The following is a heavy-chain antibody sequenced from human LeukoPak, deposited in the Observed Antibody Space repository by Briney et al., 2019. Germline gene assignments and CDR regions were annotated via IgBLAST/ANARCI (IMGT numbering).Heavy chain of an antibody. CDR1: GFTFSSYS. J-gene: IGHJ4*02. D-gene: IGHD6-19*01. Sequence: GGSLRLSCAASGFTFSSYSMNWVRQAPGKGLEWVSSISSSSSYIYYADSVKGRFTISRDNAKNSLYLRMNSLRAEDTAVYYCARLDSSGWYAYFDYWGQGTLVTVSS. CDR2: ISSSSSYI. CDR3: ARLDSSGWYAYFDY. V-gene: IGHV3-21*01.